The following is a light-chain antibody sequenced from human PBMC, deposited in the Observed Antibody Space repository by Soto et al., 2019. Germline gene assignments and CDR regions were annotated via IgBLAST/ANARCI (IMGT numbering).Light chain of an antibody. CDR2: GTS. CDR3: QQYSSSPHT. J-gene: IGKJ2*01. CDR1: QSVSSSY. V-gene: IGKV3-20*01. Sequence: DIVLTQSPGTLSLSPGERAALSCRVSQSVSSSYLAWYQQKPGQAPRLLIYGTSNRATGIPDRFSGSGSGTDFTLTIRGLEPEDLAVYYCQQYSSSPHTLGQGTHLEIK.